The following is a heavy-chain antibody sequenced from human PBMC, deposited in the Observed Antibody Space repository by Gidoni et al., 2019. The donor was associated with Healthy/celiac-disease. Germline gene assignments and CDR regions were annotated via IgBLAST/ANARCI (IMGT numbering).Heavy chain of an antibody. Sequence: QLQLQESGPGLVKPSETLSLTCTVSGGSISSSSYDWGWIRQPPGRGLEWLGSIYYSGSTYYTPPLKSRVTISVDTSKNQFSLKLSFVPAADTAVYYCARHLIASCPSGYDYCNWFDPWGQGTLFTVSS. J-gene: IGHJ5*02. D-gene: IGHD5-12*01. CDR1: GGSISSSSYD. V-gene: IGHV4-39*01. CDR3: ARHLIASCPSGYDYCNWFDP. CDR2: IYYSGST.